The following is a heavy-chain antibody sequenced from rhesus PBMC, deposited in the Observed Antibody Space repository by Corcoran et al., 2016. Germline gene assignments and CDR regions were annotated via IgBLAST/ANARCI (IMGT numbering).Heavy chain of an antibody. D-gene: IGHD5-12*01. CDR1: GGCISSNY. V-gene: IGHV4-160*01. CDR3: ARDTVSPDYGLDS. J-gene: IGHJ6*01. CDR2: IYGGGWST. Sequence: QVQLQESGPGLVKPSETLSLTCAVSGGCISSNYWSWIRQAPGKGLEWIGRIYGGGWSTDYNPSLKSRVTISPDTSKNQFSLKLSSVTAADTAVYYCARDTVSPDYGLDSWGQVVVVTVSS.